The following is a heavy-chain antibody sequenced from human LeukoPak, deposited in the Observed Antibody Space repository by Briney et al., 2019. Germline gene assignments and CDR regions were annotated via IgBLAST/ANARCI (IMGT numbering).Heavy chain of an antibody. CDR2: IYYSGST. J-gene: IGHJ4*02. V-gene: IGHV4-34*01. D-gene: IGHD4-17*01. Sequence: SETLSLTCAVYGGSFSGYYWSWTRQPPGKGLEWIGSIYYSGSTYYNPSLKSRVTISVDTSKNQFSLKLSSVTAADTAVYYCARDSGDYYPMDYWGQGTLVTVSS. CDR3: ARDSGDYYPMDY. CDR1: GGSFSGYY.